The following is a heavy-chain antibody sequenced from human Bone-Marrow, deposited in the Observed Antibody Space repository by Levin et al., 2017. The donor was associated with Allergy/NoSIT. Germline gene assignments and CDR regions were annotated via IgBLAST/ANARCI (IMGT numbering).Heavy chain of an antibody. Sequence: PSETLSLTCTVSGGSISSGDYYWSWIRQPPGKGLEWIGYIYYSGSTYYNPSLKSRVTISVDTSKNQFSLKLSSVTAADTAVYYCARDRITPQHYYGMDVWGQGTTVTVSS. D-gene: IGHD3-10*01. V-gene: IGHV4-30-4*01. J-gene: IGHJ6*02. CDR2: IYYSGST. CDR1: GGSISSGDYY. CDR3: ARDRITPQHYYGMDV.